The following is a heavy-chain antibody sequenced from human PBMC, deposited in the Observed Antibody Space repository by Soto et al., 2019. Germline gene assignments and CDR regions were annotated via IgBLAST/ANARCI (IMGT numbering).Heavy chain of an antibody. CDR2: FDPEDGET. D-gene: IGHD5-12*01. Sequence: ASVKVSCKVSGYTLTELSMHWVRQAPGKGLEWMGGFDPEDGETIYAQKFQGRVTMTEDTSTDTAYMELSSLRSEDTAVYYCATELRWLQRIDYRAQRTPVTVSS. CDR3: ATELRWLQRIDY. CDR1: GYTLTELS. J-gene: IGHJ4*02. V-gene: IGHV1-24*01.